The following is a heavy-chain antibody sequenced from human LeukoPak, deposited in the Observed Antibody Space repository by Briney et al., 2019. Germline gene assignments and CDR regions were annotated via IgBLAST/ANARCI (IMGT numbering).Heavy chain of an antibody. V-gene: IGHV3-21*01. D-gene: IGHD3-9*01. CDR3: ARGGSDILTQHDY. Sequence: GGSLRLSCAASGFTFSSYEMNWVRQAPGKGLEWVSSISSSSRYIYYADSVKGRFTISRDNAKNSLYLQMNSLRAEDTAVYYCARGGSDILTQHDYWGQGTLVTVSS. CDR1: GFTFSSYE. CDR2: ISSSSRYI. J-gene: IGHJ4*02.